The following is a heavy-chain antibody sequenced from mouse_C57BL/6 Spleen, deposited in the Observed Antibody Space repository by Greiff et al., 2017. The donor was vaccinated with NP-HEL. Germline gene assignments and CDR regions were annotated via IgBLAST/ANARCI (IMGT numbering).Heavy chain of an antibody. CDR1: GYTFTSYT. V-gene: IGHV1-4*01. J-gene: IGHJ2*01. Sequence: VQLQQSGAELARPGASVKMSCKASGYTFTSYTMHWVKQRPGQGLEWIGYINPSSGYTKYNQKFKDKATLTADKSSSTANMQLSSLTSEDSAVYYCARWWLLPLDYWGQGTTLTVSS. CDR2: INPSSGYT. D-gene: IGHD2-3*01. CDR3: ARWWLLPLDY.